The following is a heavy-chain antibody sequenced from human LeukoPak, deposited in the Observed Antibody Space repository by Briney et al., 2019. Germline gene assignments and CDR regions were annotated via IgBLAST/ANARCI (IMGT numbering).Heavy chain of an antibody. D-gene: IGHD3-10*01. Sequence: GGSLRLSCAASGFTFSSYAMSWVRQAPGKGLEWVSGISGSGGSTYYADSVKGRFTISRENSKNTLYLQMNSLRAEDTAVYYCAKELLLWFGELPTPLHYWGQGTLVTVSS. J-gene: IGHJ4*02. CDR1: GFTFSSYA. V-gene: IGHV3-23*01. CDR2: ISGSGGST. CDR3: AKELLLWFGELPTPLHY.